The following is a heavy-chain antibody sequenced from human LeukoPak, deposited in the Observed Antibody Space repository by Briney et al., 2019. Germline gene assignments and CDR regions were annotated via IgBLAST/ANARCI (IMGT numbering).Heavy chain of an antibody. Sequence: GGSLRLSCAASGFTFSSYGMHWVRQAPGKGLEWVAFIRYDGSNKYYADSVKGRFTISRDNSKNTLYLQMNSLRAEDTAVYYCARDATDYGYAFDIWGQGTMVTVSS. J-gene: IGHJ3*02. V-gene: IGHV3-30*02. D-gene: IGHD4-17*01. CDR1: GFTFSSYG. CDR3: ARDATDYGYAFDI. CDR2: IRYDGSNK.